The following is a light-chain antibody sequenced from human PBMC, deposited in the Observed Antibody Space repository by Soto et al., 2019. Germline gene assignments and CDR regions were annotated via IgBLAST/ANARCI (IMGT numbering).Light chain of an antibody. CDR3: ASWDDSLKGVV. CDR1: SSNIGSNS. V-gene: IGLV1-44*01. CDR2: SNN. Sequence: QSVLTQPASASGTPGQRVAISCSGSSSNIGSNSVNWYQQFPGTAPKLLIYSNNQRPSGVPDRFSGSKSGTSASLAISGLQSEDEADYHCASWDDSLKGVVFGGGSKLPVL. J-gene: IGLJ2*01.